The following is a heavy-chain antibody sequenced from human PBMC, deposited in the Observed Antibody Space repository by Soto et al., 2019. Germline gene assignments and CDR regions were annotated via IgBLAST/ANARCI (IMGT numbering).Heavy chain of an antibody. CDR2: IITYNGNT. D-gene: IGHD1-1*01. CDR3: ARTGPPVDY. V-gene: IGHV1-18*01. J-gene: IGHJ4*02. Sequence: QVQLVQSGAEVKKPGASVKVSCKASGYTFSSYAISWVRQAPGQGLEWMGWIITYNGNTNYAQKLQGRVTMTTDTSTTTAYMDLSRLRYDDTAVYYCARTGPPVDYWGQGTLVTVSS. CDR1: GYTFSSYA.